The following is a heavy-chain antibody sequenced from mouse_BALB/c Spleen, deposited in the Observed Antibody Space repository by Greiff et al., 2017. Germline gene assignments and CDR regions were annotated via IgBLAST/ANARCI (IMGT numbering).Heavy chain of an antibody. CDR1: GFTFSSYA. D-gene: IGHD2-4*01. CDR3: ASSTMITTGGRGFAY. J-gene: IGHJ3*01. V-gene: IGHV5-9-3*01. CDR2: ISSGGSYT. Sequence: EVHLVESGGGLVKPGGSLKLSCAASGFTFSSYAMSWVRQTPEKRLEWVATISSGGSYTYYPDSVKGRFTISRDNAKNTLYLQMSSLRSEDTAMYYCASSTMITTGGRGFAYWGQGTLVTVSA.